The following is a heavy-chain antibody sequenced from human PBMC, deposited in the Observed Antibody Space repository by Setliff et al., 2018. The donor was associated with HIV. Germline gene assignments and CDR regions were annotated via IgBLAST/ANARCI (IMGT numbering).Heavy chain of an antibody. D-gene: IGHD1-26*01. CDR2: ISGSGGST. CDR1: GFTFSSYA. V-gene: IGHV3-23*01. J-gene: IGHJ4*02. Sequence: LRLSCAASGFTFSSYAMSWVRQAPGKGLEWVSAISGSGGSTYYADSVKGRFTISRDNSKNTLYLQMKSLRAEDTAVYYCAKGGEWEQWPTHYFDYWGQGTLVTVSS. CDR3: AKGGEWEQWPTHYFDY.